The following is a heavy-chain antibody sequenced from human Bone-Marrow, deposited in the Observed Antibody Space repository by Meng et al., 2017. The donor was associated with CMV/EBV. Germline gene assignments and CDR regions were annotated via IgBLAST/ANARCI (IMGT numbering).Heavy chain of an antibody. CDR1: GYTFTSYD. CDR3: ATGVADFEY. V-gene: IGHV1-8*01. CDR2: MNPNSGNT. D-gene: IGHD6-19*01. Sequence: QVPPVQSGAEVKNPGASWKVSCKASGYTFTSYDINAVRQAAGQGLEWMGWMNPNSGNTDYAQKFQGRVTMTRNISKSTAYLDLSSLRSEDTAVYYCATGVADFEYWGQGTLVTVSS. J-gene: IGHJ4*02.